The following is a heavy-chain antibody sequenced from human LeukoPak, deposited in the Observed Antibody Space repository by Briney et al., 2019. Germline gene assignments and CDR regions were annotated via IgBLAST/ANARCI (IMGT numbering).Heavy chain of an antibody. CDR1: GFTFSSYA. CDR2: ISYDGSNK. V-gene: IGHV3-30-3*01. Sequence: GGSLRLSCAASGFTFSSYAMHWVRQAPGKGLEWVAVISYDGSNKYYADSVKGRFTISRDNSKNTLYLQMNSLRAEDTAMYYCATDSRSCRHWGQGTLVTVSS. CDR3: ATDSRSCRH. J-gene: IGHJ4*02.